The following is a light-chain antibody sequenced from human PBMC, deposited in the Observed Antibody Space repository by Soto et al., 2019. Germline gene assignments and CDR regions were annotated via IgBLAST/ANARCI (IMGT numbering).Light chain of an antibody. CDR3: QQYNSFPFT. J-gene: IGKJ4*01. Sequence: IQMTLSPCSVSASLGDRVTITCRARQGISSWLAWYQQKPEKAPKLVIYDASSLHSGVPSRFSGSGSGTDFTLTISRLQPEDFATYYCQQYNSFPFTFGGGTKVDIK. CDR2: DAS. CDR1: QGISSW. V-gene: IGKV1-12*01.